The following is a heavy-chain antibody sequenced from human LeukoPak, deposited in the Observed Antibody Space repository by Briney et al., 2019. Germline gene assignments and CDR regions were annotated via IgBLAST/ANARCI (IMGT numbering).Heavy chain of an antibody. CDR2: IYHSGST. D-gene: IGHD1-14*01. J-gene: IGHJ4*02. V-gene: IGHV4-38-2*02. CDR3: ARDYSSVAGATDY. CDR1: GYSISSGYY. Sequence: SETLSLTCTVSGYSISSGYYWGWIRQPPGKGLEWIGSIYHSGSTYYNPSLKSRVTISVDTSKNQFSLKLSSVTAADTAVYYCARDYSSVAGATDYWGQGTLVTVSS.